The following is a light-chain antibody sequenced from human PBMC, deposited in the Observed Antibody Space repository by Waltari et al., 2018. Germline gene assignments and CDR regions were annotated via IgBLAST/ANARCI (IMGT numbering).Light chain of an antibody. Sequence: DIQMTQSTSTLSASVGHRVTIICRASQSISGWLAWYQQKPGKAPKLLIYQASTLQGGVPSRFSGSGSGTEFTLIISSLQTDDFATYYCQQYYSYPYTFGQGTKLEFK. CDR1: QSISGW. J-gene: IGKJ2*01. CDR3: QQYYSYPYT. CDR2: QAS. V-gene: IGKV1-5*02.